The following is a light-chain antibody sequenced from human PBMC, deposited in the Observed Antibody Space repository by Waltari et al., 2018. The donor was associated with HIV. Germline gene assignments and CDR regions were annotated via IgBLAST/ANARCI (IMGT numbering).Light chain of an antibody. Sequence: QSALTQPPSASGSLGQSVTLSCTGSSSDIGAYDSVSWFQQHPNNAPKLLLYEVSKRPSGVPYRFSGSRSGETAFLSVSGLQPDETAGYFCSSYGDNIRVLFGGGTNLTVL. CDR3: SSYGDNIRVL. CDR2: EVS. V-gene: IGLV2-8*01. CDR1: SSDIGAYDS. J-gene: IGLJ2*01.